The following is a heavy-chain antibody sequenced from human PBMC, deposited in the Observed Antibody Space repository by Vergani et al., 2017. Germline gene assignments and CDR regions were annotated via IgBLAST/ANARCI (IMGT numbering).Heavy chain of an antibody. CDR1: GFSLSNARMG. J-gene: IGHJ1*01. V-gene: IGHV2-26*01. CDR3: ARISVSVAGTSEYFQL. Sequence: QVTLKESGPVLVKPTETLTLTCTVSGFSLSNARMGVSWIRQPPGKALEWLAHIFSNDEKSYSTSLKSRLTISKDTSKSQVVLTMTNMDPVDTATYYCARISVSVAGTSEYFQLWGQGTLLTVSS. D-gene: IGHD6-19*01. CDR2: IFSNDEK.